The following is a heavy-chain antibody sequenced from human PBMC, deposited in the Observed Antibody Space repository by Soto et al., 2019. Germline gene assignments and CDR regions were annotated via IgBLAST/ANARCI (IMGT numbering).Heavy chain of an antibody. D-gene: IGHD6-6*01. Sequence: GGSLRLSCAASGFTFSSYAMSWVRQAPGKGLEWVSAISGSGGSTYYADSVKGRFTISRDNSKNTLYLQMNSLRAEDTAVYYCAKDPSSSNTNYYYYGMDVWGQGTTVTVS. V-gene: IGHV3-23*01. CDR3: AKDPSSSNTNYYYYGMDV. CDR2: ISGSGGST. J-gene: IGHJ6*02. CDR1: GFTFSSYA.